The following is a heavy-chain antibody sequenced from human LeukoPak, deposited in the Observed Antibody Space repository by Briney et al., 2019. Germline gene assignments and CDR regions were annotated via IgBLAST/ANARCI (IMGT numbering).Heavy chain of an antibody. D-gene: IGHD5-12*01. J-gene: IGHJ4*02. V-gene: IGHV3-21*04. Sequence: GGSLRLSCAASGFTFSSYSMNWVRQAPGKGLEWVSSISSSSSYIYYADSVKGRFTISRDNSKNTLYLQMNSLRAEDTAVYYCAKDIVASVDYWGQGTLVTVSS. CDR3: AKDIVASVDY. CDR1: GFTFSSYS. CDR2: ISSSSSYI.